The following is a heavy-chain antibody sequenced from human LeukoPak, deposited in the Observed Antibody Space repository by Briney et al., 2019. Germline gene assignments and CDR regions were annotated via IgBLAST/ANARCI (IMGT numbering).Heavy chain of an antibody. V-gene: IGHV3-30-3*01. CDR1: GFTFSTYA. CDR2: ISYDGSNK. D-gene: IGHD6-13*01. CDR3: ARDSSSWYYYYGMDV. J-gene: IGHJ6*02. Sequence: PGGSLRLSCAPSGFTFSTYAMHWVRQASGKGLEWVAVISYDGSNKYYADSVKGRFTISRDNSKNTLYLQMNSLRAEDTAVYYCARDSSSWYYYYGMDVWGQGTTVTVSS.